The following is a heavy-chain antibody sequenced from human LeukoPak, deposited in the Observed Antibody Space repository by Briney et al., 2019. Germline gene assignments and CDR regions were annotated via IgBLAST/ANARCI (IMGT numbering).Heavy chain of an antibody. Sequence: GGSLRLSCAASGFTFSGYWMTWVRQAPGKGLEGVANIKQDGSEKYYVDSVKGRFTISRDNAKNSLYLQMNSLRAEDTAVYYCARPRSGSYFPDDAFDIWGQGTMVTVSS. CDR3: ARPRSGSYFPDDAFDI. J-gene: IGHJ3*02. D-gene: IGHD1-26*01. V-gene: IGHV3-7*01. CDR1: GFTFSGYW. CDR2: IKQDGSEK.